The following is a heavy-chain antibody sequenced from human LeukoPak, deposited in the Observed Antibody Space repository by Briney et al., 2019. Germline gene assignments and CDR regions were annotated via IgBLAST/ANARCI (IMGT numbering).Heavy chain of an antibody. J-gene: IGHJ3*02. V-gene: IGHV3-23*01. Sequence: PGGSLRLSCAASGFTFSSYSMNWVRQAPGKGLEWVSAIIGSGGSTYYADSVKGRFTISGDKSKNTLYLQMNSLRAEDTAVYYCAKREPDAFDIWGQGTMVSVSS. CDR3: AKREPDAFDI. CDR1: GFTFSSYS. D-gene: IGHD1-26*01. CDR2: IIGSGGST.